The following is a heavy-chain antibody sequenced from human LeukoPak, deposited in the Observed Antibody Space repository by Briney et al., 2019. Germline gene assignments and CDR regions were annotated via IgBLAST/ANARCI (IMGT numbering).Heavy chain of an antibody. CDR2: IYYSGST. D-gene: IGHD6-13*01. Sequence: PSETLSLTCTVSGGSISSYYWSWIRQPPGKGLEWIGYIYYSGSTNYNPSLKSRVTISVDTSKNQFSLKLSSVTAADTAVYYCARDAYSSSWYYFDYGGQGTLVTVS. J-gene: IGHJ4*02. CDR3: ARDAYSSSWYYFDY. V-gene: IGHV4-59*01. CDR1: GGSISSYY.